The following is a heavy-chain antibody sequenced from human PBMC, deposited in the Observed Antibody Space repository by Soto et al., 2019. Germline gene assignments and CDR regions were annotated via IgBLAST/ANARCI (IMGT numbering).Heavy chain of an antibody. CDR2: IKQDGSEK. Sequence: EVQLVESGGGLVQPGGSLRLSCAASGFTFSSYWMSWVRQAPGKGLEWVANIKQDGSEKYYVDSVKGRFTISRDNAKNSLYLQMNSLRAEDTAVYYCARGQRGSMRGNFDYWGQVTLVTVSS. V-gene: IGHV3-7*01. D-gene: IGHD1-26*01. CDR1: GFTFSSYW. J-gene: IGHJ4*02. CDR3: ARGQRGSMRGNFDY.